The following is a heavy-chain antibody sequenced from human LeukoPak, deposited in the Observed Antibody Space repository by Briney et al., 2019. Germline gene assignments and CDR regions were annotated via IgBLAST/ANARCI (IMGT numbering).Heavy chain of an antibody. CDR3: TRDGSGWSVDY. CDR2: INSGGSST. V-gene: IGHV3-74*01. J-gene: IGHJ4*02. Sequence: PGGSLRLSCAASGFTLSSYWMHWVRQAPGRGLVWVSRINSGGSSTTYADSVKGRFTISRDNAENTLYLQMNSLRAEDTAVYFCTRDGSGWSVDYWGQGILVTVSA. CDR1: GFTLSSYW. D-gene: IGHD6-19*01.